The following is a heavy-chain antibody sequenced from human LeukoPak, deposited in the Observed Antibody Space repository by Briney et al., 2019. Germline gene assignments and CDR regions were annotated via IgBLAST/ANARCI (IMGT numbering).Heavy chain of an antibody. J-gene: IGHJ6*02. Sequence: PGRSLRLSCAASGFTFSSYGMHWVRQAPGKGLEWVAVIWYDGSNKYYADSVKGRFTISRDNSKNTLYLQMNSLRAEDTAVYYCAKRAYGGTSLDYYYYGMDVWGQGTTVTVSS. V-gene: IGHV3-33*06. CDR2: IWYDGSNK. D-gene: IGHD4-23*01. CDR1: GFTFSSYG. CDR3: AKRAYGGTSLDYYYYGMDV.